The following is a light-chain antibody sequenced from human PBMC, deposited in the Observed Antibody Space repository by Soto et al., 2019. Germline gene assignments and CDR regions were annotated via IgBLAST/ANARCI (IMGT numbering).Light chain of an antibody. V-gene: IGLV4-69*01. CDR2: LNSDGSH. J-gene: IGLJ1*01. CDR3: QTWGTALYV. Sequence: QPVLTQSPSASASLGASVKLTCTLSTGHTTYAIAWLQQQPGKGPRFLMKLNSDGSHSEGDGIPDRFSGSSSGAERYLTISSRQSEDEADYYCQTWGTALYVFGTGTKLTVL. CDR1: TGHTTYA.